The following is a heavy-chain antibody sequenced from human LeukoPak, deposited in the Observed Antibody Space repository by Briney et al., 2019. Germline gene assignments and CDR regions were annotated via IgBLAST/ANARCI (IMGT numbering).Heavy chain of an antibody. CDR1: GFTFSSYA. V-gene: IGHV3-30-3*01. CDR2: ISYDGSNK. J-gene: IGHJ4*02. D-gene: IGHD3-9*01. CDR3: ARAFKCPRYLTLRYFDWISTYFDY. Sequence: PGGSLRLSCAASGFTFSSYAMHWVRQAPDKGLEWVAVISYDGSNKYYADSVKGRFTISRDNSKNTLYLQMNSLRAEDTAVYYCARAFKCPRYLTLRYFDWISTYFDYWGQGTLVTVSS.